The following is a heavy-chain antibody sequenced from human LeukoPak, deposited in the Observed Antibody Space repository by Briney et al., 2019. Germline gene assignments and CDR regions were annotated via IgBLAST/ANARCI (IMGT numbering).Heavy chain of an antibody. CDR2: ISSGSSTI. CDR3: ARGLISQYYYGSGSYAVRDDYYYYMDV. CDR1: GFTFSDYY. V-gene: IGHV3-11*04. Sequence: GGSLRLSCAASGFTFSDYYMSWIRQAPGKGLEWVSYISSGSSTIYYADSVKGRFTISRDNAKNSLFLQMNSLRAEDTAVYYCARGLISQYYYGSGSYAVRDDYYYYMDVWGKGTTVTVSS. D-gene: IGHD3-10*01. J-gene: IGHJ6*03.